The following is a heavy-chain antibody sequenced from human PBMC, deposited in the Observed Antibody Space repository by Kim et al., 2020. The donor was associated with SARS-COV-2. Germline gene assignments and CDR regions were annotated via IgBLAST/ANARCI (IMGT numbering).Heavy chain of an antibody. CDR3: ARGDSSGYSLPFDY. Sequence: AASVKGRFTISRDNAKNSLYLQMNSLRAEDTAVYYCARGDSSGYSLPFDYWGQGTLVTVSS. D-gene: IGHD3-22*01. V-gene: IGHV3-21*01. J-gene: IGHJ4*02.